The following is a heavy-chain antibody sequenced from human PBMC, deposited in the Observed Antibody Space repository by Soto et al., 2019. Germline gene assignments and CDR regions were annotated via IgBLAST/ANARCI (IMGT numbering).Heavy chain of an antibody. CDR2: IYWDDDK. J-gene: IGHJ4*02. CDR1: GLLVSTRGAG. V-gene: IGHV2-5*02. Sequence: QITLKESGPTLVKPTQPLTLTCAFSGLLVSTRGAGVGWIRQPPGKALEWLAYIYWDDDKGYRPSLKNRLTITKDTSKNQVVLTMANMDPVDTATYYCVHRLTSSWGNSWYKWGQGALVTVSS. D-gene: IGHD6-13*01. CDR3: VHRLTSSWGNSWYK.